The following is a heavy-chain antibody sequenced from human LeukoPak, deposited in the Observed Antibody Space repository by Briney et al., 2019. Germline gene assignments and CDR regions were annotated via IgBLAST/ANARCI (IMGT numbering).Heavy chain of an antibody. CDR1: GYTFISYG. CDR3: ASMSGYYPSYYFDY. D-gene: IGHD3-3*01. V-gene: IGHV1-18*01. CDR2: ISAYNGNI. J-gene: IGHJ4*02. Sequence: ASVKVSCTASGYTFISYGITWVRQAPGQGLEWLGWISAYNGNIDYAQKLQGRVTLTTDTSTSTAYMEVRSLRSDDTAVYYCASMSGYYPSYYFDYWGQGTLVTVSS.